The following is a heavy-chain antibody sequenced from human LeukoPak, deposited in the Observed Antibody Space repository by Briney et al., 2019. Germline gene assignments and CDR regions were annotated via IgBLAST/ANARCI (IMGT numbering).Heavy chain of an antibody. CDR3: VRKSGVMSVVVASNYFDY. CDR2: ISASGVST. J-gene: IGHJ4*02. V-gene: IGHV3-23*01. D-gene: IGHD2-15*01. CDR1: GLTFSNYD. Sequence: GGSLRLSCAASGLTFSNYDMSWVRQAPGKGVEWVSGISASGVSTYTADSVKGRFTISRDNSNNTLYLQMNSLRAEDTAMYYCVRKSGVMSVVVASNYFDYWGQGTLVTVSS.